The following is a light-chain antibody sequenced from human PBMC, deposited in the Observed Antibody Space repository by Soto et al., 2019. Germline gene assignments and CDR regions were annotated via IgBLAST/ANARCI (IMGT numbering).Light chain of an antibody. V-gene: IGKV1-39*01. CDR1: QSISSW. CDR2: AAS. CDR3: QQSYSVPIT. J-gene: IGKJ5*01. Sequence: DIQMTQPPSTLSASVGDRVTITCRASQSISSWLAWYQQKPGKAPKLLIYAASSLETGVPSRFSGSGSGTDFTLTSSSLQPEDFATYYCQQSYSVPITFGQGTRLEIK.